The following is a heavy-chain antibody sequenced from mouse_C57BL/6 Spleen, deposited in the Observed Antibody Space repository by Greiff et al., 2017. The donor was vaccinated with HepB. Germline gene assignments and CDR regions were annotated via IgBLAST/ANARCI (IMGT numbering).Heavy chain of an antibody. J-gene: IGHJ2*01. CDR3: ARWGGSRGGDY. Sequence: QVQLKQSGAELARPGASVKLSCKASGYTFTSYGISWVKQRTGQGLEWIGEIYPRSGNTYYNEKFKGKATLTADKSSSTAYMELRSLTSEDSAVYFCARWGGSRGGDYWGQGTTLTVSS. D-gene: IGHD1-1*01. CDR2: IYPRSGNT. V-gene: IGHV1-81*01. CDR1: GYTFTSYG.